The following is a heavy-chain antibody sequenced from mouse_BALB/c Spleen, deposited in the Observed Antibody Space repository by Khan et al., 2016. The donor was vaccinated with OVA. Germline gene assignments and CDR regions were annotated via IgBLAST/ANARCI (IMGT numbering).Heavy chain of an antibody. CDR2: INPSNGGT. J-gene: IGHJ3*01. V-gene: IGHV1S81*02. Sequence: VQVVESGAELVKPGASVRLSCKASGYTFTSYYLYWVKQRPGHGLEWIGDINPSNGGTNFNENFKTKATLTVDKSSSTAYMQLSSLTSEDSAVYYCTRSGYGAFAYWGQGTLVTVSA. D-gene: IGHD1-1*02. CDR3: TRSGYGAFAY. CDR1: GYTFTSYY.